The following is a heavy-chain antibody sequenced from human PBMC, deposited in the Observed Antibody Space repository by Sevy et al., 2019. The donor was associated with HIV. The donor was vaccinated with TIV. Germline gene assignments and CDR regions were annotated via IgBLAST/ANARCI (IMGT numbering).Heavy chain of an antibody. Sequence: GGSLRLSCAASEFMFSTYAMHWVRQAPGKGLEWVAVISYDGSSHYYADSVKGRFTISRGNSKNTLFLQMNSLRLEDTAFYYCARDAGYSTDWYPSDYWGQGTLVTVSS. CDR3: ARDAGYSTDWYPSDY. D-gene: IGHD6-19*01. V-gene: IGHV3-30-3*01. CDR2: ISYDGSSH. J-gene: IGHJ4*02. CDR1: EFMFSTYA.